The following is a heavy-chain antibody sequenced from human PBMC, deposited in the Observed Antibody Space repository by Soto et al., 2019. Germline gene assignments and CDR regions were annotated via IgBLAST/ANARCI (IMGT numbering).Heavy chain of an antibody. D-gene: IGHD3-22*01. CDR3: ASDSGITMIVVVITTLDY. CDR1: GFTFSSYA. V-gene: IGHV3-30-3*01. J-gene: IGHJ4*02. Sequence: GGSLRLSCAASGFTFSSYAMHWVRQAPGKGLEWVAVISYDGSNKYYADSVKGRFTISRDNSKNTLYLQMNSLRAEDTAVYYCASDSGITMIVVVITTLDYRGQGTLVTVSS. CDR2: ISYDGSNK.